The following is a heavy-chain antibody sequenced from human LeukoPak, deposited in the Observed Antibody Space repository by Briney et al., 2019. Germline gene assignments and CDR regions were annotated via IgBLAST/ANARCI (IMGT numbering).Heavy chain of an antibody. V-gene: IGHV3-53*01. CDR2: IYSGGST. Sequence: PGGTLTLSCAASGFTISSNYMSWVRQAPGKGLEWVSVIYSGGSTYYADSVKGRFTISRDNSKNTLYLQLNSLSAEDRAVYYCARVRGVVAWDLWGRGTLLTVS. D-gene: IGHD3-10*01. J-gene: IGHJ2*01. CDR3: ARVRGVVAWDL. CDR1: GFTISSNY.